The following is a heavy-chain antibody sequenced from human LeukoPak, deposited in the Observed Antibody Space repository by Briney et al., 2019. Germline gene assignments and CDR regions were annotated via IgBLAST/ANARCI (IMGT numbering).Heavy chain of an antibody. CDR3: ARGEWDLRD. Sequence: PGGSLRLSCAASGFTVSSNYMSWVRQAPGKGLEWVSGINWNGGSTGYVDSVKGRFTISRDNAKNVLFLHMNNLRAEDTAFYYCARGEWDLRDWGQGTLVIVSS. CDR1: GFTVSSNY. CDR2: INWNGGST. J-gene: IGHJ4*02. D-gene: IGHD1-26*01. V-gene: IGHV3-20*04.